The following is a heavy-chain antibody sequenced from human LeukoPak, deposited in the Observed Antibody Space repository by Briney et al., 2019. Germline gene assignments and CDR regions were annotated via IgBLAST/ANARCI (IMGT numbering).Heavy chain of an antibody. CDR1: GFTFSSYI. CDR3: ARDGGSSYYFDY. Sequence: GGSLRLSCAASGFTFSSYIMNWVRQAPGKGLEWVSSISSSSTYIYYADSVKGRFTISRDNSKNTLYLQMNSLRAEDTAVYYCARDGGSSYYFDYWGQGTLVTVSS. D-gene: IGHD6-6*01. J-gene: IGHJ4*02. V-gene: IGHV3-21*01. CDR2: ISSSSTYI.